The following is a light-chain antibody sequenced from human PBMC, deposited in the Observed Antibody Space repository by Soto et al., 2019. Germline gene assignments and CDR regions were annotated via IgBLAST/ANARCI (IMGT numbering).Light chain of an antibody. CDR1: QSVSSSY. V-gene: IGKV3D-7*01. CDR3: QQDYNLPLT. Sequence: PGERVTLSCRASQSVSSSYLTWYQQKPGQAPRLLIYGASTRATGIPARFSGSGSGTDFILTISSLQPEDFAVYYCQQDYNLPLTFGGGTKVEIK. J-gene: IGKJ4*01. CDR2: GAS.